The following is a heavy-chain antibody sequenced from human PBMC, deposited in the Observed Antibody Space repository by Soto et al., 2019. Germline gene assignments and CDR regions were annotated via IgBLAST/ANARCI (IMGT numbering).Heavy chain of an antibody. J-gene: IGHJ4*02. CDR2: IIGSSNVI. Sequence: EVQLLESGGDLVQPGGSLRLSCAASGFAFSNYAVTWVRQAQGKGLEWVSSIIGSSNVIYYADSVKGRFIISRDNSKNTLYLQMNSLRAEDTAVYYCAKDPNGDYIGAFDDWGQGTLVTVSS. CDR3: AKDPNGDYIGAFDD. D-gene: IGHD4-17*01. V-gene: IGHV3-23*01. CDR1: GFAFSNYA.